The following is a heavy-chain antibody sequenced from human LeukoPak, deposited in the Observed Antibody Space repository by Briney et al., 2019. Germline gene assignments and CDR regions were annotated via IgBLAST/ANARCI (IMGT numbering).Heavy chain of an antibody. D-gene: IGHD4-17*01. J-gene: IGHJ4*02. CDR2: IYYSGST. CDR1: GGSISSYY. Sequence: SETLSLTCTVSGGSISSYYWSWIRQPPGKGLEWIGYIYYSGSTNYNPSLKSRVTISVDASKNQFSLKLSSVTAADTAVYYCARHMTTVTTFDYWGQGTLVTVSS. CDR3: ARHMTTVTTFDY. V-gene: IGHV4-59*08.